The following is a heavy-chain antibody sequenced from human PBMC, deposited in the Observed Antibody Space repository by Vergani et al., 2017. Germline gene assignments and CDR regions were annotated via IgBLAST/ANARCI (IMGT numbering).Heavy chain of an antibody. J-gene: IGHJ6*02. CDR3: ARDSDYDILTGYYDYYYYGMDV. CDR2: ISAYNGNT. CDR1: GYTFTSYG. V-gene: IGHV1-18*01. D-gene: IGHD3-9*01. Sequence: QVQLVQSGAEVKKPGASVKVSCKASGYTFTSYGISWVRQAPGQGLEWMGWISAYNGNTNYAQKLQGRVTMTTDTSTNTAYMELRSLRSDDTAVYYCARDSDYDILTGYYDYYYYGMDVWGQGTTVTVSS.